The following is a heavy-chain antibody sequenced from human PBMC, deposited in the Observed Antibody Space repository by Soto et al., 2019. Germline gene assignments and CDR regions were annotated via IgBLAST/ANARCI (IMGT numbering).Heavy chain of an antibody. CDR3: ARDQSGAAGL. CDR1: GDSMNNYY. D-gene: IGHD3-9*01. CDR2: ISATGTT. Sequence: QVQLQESGPGLVEPSETLSLTCSVSGDSMNNYYWSWIRQFAEKGLEWIGRISATGTTTCIPSLKSRITLSVDTSKNQFSLYLKFVTAADTAVYFCARDQSGAAGLWGQGTVVTVS. V-gene: IGHV4-4*07. J-gene: IGHJ3*01.